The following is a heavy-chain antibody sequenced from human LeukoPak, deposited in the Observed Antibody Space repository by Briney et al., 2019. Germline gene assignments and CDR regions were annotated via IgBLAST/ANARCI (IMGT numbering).Heavy chain of an antibody. V-gene: IGHV3-74*01. J-gene: IGHJ4*02. CDR1: GFTFSSYW. CDR2: INHGGSSI. D-gene: IGHD1-14*01. Sequence: PGGSLTLSCAASGFTFSSYWMHWVRQVPGKGLVWVARINHGGSSITYTDSVKGRFTISRDNAKNTLYLQMDSLRAEDTGVYYCARSNQADDYWGQGTLVTVSS. CDR3: ARSNQADDY.